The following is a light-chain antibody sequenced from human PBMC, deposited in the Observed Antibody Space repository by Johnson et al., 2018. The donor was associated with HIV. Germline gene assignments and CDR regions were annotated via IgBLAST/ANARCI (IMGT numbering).Light chain of an antibody. CDR3: ATWDSSLSVYV. V-gene: IGLV1-51*01. CDR1: SSKIGNKY. CDR2: DNS. J-gene: IGLJ1*01. Sequence: QSVLTQPPSVSAAPGQKVTISCSGSSSKIGNKYVSWYQQLPGTAPKVLIYDNSKRPSGIPDRFSGSKSGPSATLVTTQLQTGDEADYHCATWDSSLSVYVFGTGTKVTVL.